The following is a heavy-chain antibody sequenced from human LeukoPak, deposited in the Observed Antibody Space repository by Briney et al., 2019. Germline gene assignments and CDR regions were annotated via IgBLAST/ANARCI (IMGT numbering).Heavy chain of an antibody. V-gene: IGHV1-69*04. D-gene: IGHD3-22*01. CDR1: GGTFSSYA. J-gene: IGHJ5*02. CDR3: AREGYYDSSGYYRT. Sequence: GASVKVSCKASGGTFSSYAISWVRQAPGQGLEWMGRIIPILGIANYAQKFQGRVTITADKSTSTAYMELSSLRSEDTAVYYCAREGYYDSSGYYRTWGQGTLVTVSS. CDR2: IIPILGIA.